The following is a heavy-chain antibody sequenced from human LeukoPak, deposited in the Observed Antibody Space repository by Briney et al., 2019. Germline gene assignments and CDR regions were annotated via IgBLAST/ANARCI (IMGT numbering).Heavy chain of an antibody. V-gene: IGHV4-34*01. CDR2: INHSGST. J-gene: IGHJ4*02. D-gene: IGHD3-3*01. CDR3: ARGGRFWSGYSDFDY. CDR1: GGSLSGYY. Sequence: PSETLSLTCAVYGGSLSGYYWSWIRQPPGKGLEWIGEINHSGSTNYNPSLKSRVTISVDTSKNQFSLKLSSVTAADTAVYYCARGGRFWSGYSDFDYWGQGTLVTVSS.